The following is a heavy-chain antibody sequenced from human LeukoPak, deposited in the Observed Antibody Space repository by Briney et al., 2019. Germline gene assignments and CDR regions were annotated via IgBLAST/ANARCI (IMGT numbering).Heavy chain of an antibody. V-gene: IGHV3-30*04. J-gene: IGHJ4*02. CDR1: GFTFRSYA. CDR2: ISYDGSNK. D-gene: IGHD1-26*01. Sequence: GRSLRLSCAASGFTFRSYAMHWVRQAPGKGLEWVAVISYDGSNKYYADSAKGRFTISRDNSKNTLYLQMNSLRAEDTAVYYCAREPQVRATRFDYWGQGTLVTVSS. CDR3: AREPQVRATRFDY.